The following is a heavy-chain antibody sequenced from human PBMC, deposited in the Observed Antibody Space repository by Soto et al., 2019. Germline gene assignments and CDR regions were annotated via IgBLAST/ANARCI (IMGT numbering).Heavy chain of an antibody. D-gene: IGHD3-16*01. CDR3: ARGLSPAFRGLFYFDS. V-gene: IGHV4-30-4*01. Sequence: QVQLQESGPGLVKPSQTLALTCTVSGDSSISGPYYWSWIRQLPGKGLEYIGDIYYTGSAYHNPSLKSRLNISIDTTKDQFSLMLTSVTAADTGVYFCARGLSPAFRGLFYFDSWGQGTLVTVSS. CDR2: IYYTGSA. CDR1: GDSSISGPYY. J-gene: IGHJ4*02.